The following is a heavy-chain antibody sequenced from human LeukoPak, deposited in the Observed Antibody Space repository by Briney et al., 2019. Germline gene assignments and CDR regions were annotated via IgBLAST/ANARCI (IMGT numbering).Heavy chain of an antibody. CDR1: GVSFNTYA. CDR3: PRDQSVLDGGEEGTFAV. J-gene: IGHJ3*01. D-gene: IGHD2-21*01. CDR2: VSISGDGS. V-gene: IGHV3-23*01. Sequence: GRSLRLSCATSGVSFNTYAMSWVRHATAEGLDWVSSVSISGDGSYYADSLKGRFTISRENSNNIQYLQLKSLRAGDTAVCYSPRDQSVLDGGEEGTFAVWGHGTAVTVSS.